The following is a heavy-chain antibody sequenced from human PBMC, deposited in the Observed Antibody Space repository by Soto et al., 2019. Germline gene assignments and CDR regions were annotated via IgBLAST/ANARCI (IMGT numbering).Heavy chain of an antibody. J-gene: IGHJ2*01. D-gene: IGHD5-12*01. CDR2: INHSGST. CDR1: GGSFSGYY. V-gene: IGHV4-34*01. Sequence: QVQLQQWGAGLLKPSETLSLTCAVYGGSFSGYYWSWIRQPPGKGLEWIGEINHSGSTNYNPSLKSRVTISVDTSKNQFSLKLSSVTAADTAVYYCASERGDGYKLMPRGWYFDLWGRGTLVTVSS. CDR3: ASERGDGYKLMPRGWYFDL.